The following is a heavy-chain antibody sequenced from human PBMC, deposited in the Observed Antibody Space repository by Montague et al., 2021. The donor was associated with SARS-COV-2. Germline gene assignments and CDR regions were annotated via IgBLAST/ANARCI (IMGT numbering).Heavy chain of an antibody. CDR1: GGSISSYY. CDR3: ARVWDTVYYYYGMDV. CDR2: IFYSGSS. Sequence: SETLSLTCTVSGGSISSYYWSWIRQPPGKGLEYIGYIFYSGSSTYNPSLKSRVTMSVDTSKNQFSLKLSSVTAADTAVYYCARVWDTVYYYYGMDVWGQGTTVTVSS. J-gene: IGHJ6*02. D-gene: IGHD1-26*01. V-gene: IGHV4-59*08.